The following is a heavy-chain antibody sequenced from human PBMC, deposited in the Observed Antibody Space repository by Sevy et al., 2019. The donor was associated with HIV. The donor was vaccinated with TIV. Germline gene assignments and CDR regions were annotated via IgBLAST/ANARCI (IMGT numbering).Heavy chain of an antibody. D-gene: IGHD2-2*01. CDR1: GYTFTGYY. CDR2: NNPNSGGT. J-gene: IGHJ3*02. CDR3: ARELYCSSTSCYDAFDI. V-gene: IGHV1-2*02. Sequence: ASVKVSCKASGYTFTGYYMHWVRQAPGQGLEWMGWNNPNSGGTNYAQKFQGRVTMTRDRSIRTAYMELSRLSSDDTDVYYWARELYCSSTSCYDAFDIWGQGKMVTV.